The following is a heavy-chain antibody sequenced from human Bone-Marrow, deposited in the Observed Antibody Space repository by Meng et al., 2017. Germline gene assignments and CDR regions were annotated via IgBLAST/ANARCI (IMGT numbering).Heavy chain of an antibody. CDR3: ARCNNYVDFHY. CDR2: IHTRGST. J-gene: IGHJ4*02. CDR1: GDSISSGSYF. Sequence: SETLSLTCTVSGDSISSGSYFWSWIRQPAGKGLEWIGRIHTRGSTEYNPSLRSRVTMSADTSKNQFSMKVTAVTAADTAVYDCARCNNYVDFHYWGQGTLVTVSS. V-gene: IGHV4-61*02. D-gene: IGHD2/OR15-2a*01.